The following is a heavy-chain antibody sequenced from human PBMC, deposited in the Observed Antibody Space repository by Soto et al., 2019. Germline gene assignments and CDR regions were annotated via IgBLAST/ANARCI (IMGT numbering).Heavy chain of an antibody. CDR3: ASIYRPSVVVPAAIPYFDY. J-gene: IGHJ4*02. V-gene: IGHV4-31*03. D-gene: IGHD2-2*01. Sequence: PSETLSLTCTVSGGSISSGGYYWSWIRQHPGKGLEWIGYIYYSGSTYYNPSLKSRVTISVDTSKNQFSLKLSSVTAADTAVYYCASIYRPSVVVPAAIPYFDYWGQGTXVTVSS. CDR1: GGSISSGGYY. CDR2: IYYSGST.